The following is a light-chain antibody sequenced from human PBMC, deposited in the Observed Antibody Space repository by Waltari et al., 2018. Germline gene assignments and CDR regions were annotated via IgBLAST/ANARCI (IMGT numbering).Light chain of an antibody. CDR3: QQYNNWPRT. V-gene: IGKV3-15*01. CDR1: QRVSSN. CDR2: GAS. Sequence: EIVMTQSPATLSVSPGERATLSCRASQRVSSNLAWYQQKPCQAPRLLIFGASTRATGIPARFSGSGSGTEFTLTISSMQSEDFAVYYCQQYNNWPRTFGQGTKVEIK. J-gene: IGKJ1*01.